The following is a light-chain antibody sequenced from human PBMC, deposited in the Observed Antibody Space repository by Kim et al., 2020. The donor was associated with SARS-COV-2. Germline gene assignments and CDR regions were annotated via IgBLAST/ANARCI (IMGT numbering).Light chain of an antibody. Sequence: ASVGDRVTITCQASQSISSYLNWYQQNPGKAPNLLVYAASSLQSGVPSRFSGSGSGTDFTLTISSLQPEDFATYYCQQSYSTPLTFGGGTKVDIK. CDR2: AAS. CDR3: QQSYSTPLT. CDR1: QSISSY. V-gene: IGKV1-39*01. J-gene: IGKJ4*01.